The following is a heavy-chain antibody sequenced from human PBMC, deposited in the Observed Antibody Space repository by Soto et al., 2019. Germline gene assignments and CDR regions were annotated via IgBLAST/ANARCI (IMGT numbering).Heavy chain of an antibody. CDR3: AKERSRGWSFDS. J-gene: IGHJ4*02. Sequence: PGGSLRLSCAASGFTFSSYTMNWVRQAPGKGLEWVSGISGSGDSTYYADSVKGRFTVSRDNSKNTLYLQMNSLRAEDTAVFYCAKERSRGWSFDSWAQGTLVPVSS. V-gene: IGHV3-23*01. D-gene: IGHD6-19*01. CDR2: ISGSGDST. CDR1: GFTFSSYT.